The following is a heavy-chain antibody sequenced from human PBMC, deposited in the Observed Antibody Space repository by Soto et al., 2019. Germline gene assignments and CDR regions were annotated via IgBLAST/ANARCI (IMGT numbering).Heavy chain of an antibody. CDR1: GFTFSTFD. CDR3: ARGRSFSYDSTPPPMFDP. D-gene: IGHD3-10*01. V-gene: IGHV3-13*01. Sequence: HLGGSLRLSCACSGFTFSTFDIHWVRQAPGKGLEWVSGIGTLSDTFYAASVQGRFTISRQNAKNSVYLQMNSLRAGDTAFYYCARGRSFSYDSTPPPMFDPWGQGTLVTVSS. CDR2: IGTLSDT. J-gene: IGHJ5*02.